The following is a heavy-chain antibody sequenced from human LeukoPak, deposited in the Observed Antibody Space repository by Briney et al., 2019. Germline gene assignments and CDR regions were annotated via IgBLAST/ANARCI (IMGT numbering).Heavy chain of an antibody. J-gene: IGHJ4*02. CDR1: GGSFSGYY. V-gene: IGHV3-23*01. CDR3: AKGSYSSSWYVDY. D-gene: IGHD6-13*01. Sequence: ETLSLTCAVYGGSFSGYYWSWIRQPPGKGLEWVSAISGSGGSTYYADSVKGRFTISRDNSKNTLYLQMNSLRAEDTAVYYCAKGSYSSSWYVDYWGQGTLVTVSS. CDR2: ISGSGGST.